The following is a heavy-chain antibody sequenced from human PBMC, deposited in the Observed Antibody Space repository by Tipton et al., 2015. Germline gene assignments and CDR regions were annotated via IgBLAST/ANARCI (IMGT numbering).Heavy chain of an antibody. CDR1: SDPISKYY. V-gene: IGHV4-59*01. CDR2: IQYSGST. Sequence: LTLSCSVSSDPISKYYWSWIRQPPGKELEWIGYIQYSGSTNYNPSLKSRVTISVDTSKTQFSLKMSSVTASDTAVYYCARARGRHGGLFDSWGQGILVTVSS. J-gene: IGHJ4*02. D-gene: IGHD4-23*01. CDR3: ARARGRHGGLFDS.